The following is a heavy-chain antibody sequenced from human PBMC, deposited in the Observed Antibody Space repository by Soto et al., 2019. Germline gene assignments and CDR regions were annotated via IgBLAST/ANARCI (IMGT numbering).Heavy chain of an antibody. CDR1: GFSLSTYEVG. Sequence: ITLKESGPTLVEPTQTLTLTCTFSGFSLSTYEVGVGWIRQPPGKALEWVALISWDDDKRYSASLRSRLTINKDTSKNQVVLTMTHMDPVDTGTYYRAHRLMTGPLEYFPRWGQGTLVSVSS. D-gene: IGHD3-16*01. CDR2: ISWDDDK. CDR3: AHRLMTGPLEYFPR. V-gene: IGHV2-5*02. J-gene: IGHJ1*01.